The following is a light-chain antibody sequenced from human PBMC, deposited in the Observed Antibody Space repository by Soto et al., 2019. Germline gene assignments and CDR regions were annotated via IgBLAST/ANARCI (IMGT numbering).Light chain of an antibody. CDR2: AAS. J-gene: IGKJ1*01. CDR1: QGIIDY. Sequence: DIEMTQSPSSLSASVGDTVTITCRASQGIIDYLAWFQQRPGKAPNRLIFAASTLQIGVPSRFSGSGAGTDFTLTISSLQPEDAATYYCQQYDSAPQTFGRGTKVEIK. V-gene: IGKV1-27*01. CDR3: QQYDSAPQT.